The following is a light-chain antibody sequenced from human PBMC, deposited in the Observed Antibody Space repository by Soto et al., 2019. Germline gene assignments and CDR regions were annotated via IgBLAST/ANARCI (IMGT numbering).Light chain of an antibody. V-gene: IGKV3-15*01. Sequence: EMVMSQSPSTLSLCPGERATLSCMASQSVSNNYLAWYQQKPGQAPRLLIYSASTRATGIPVRFSGSGSGTEFTLTISSLQSEDLAVYYCQQYADWPAFGGGTKVDI. CDR3: QQYADWPA. CDR1: QSVSNN. CDR2: SAS. J-gene: IGKJ4*01.